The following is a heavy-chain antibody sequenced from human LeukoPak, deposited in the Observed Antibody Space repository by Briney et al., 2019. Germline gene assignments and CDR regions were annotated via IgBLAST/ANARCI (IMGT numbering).Heavy chain of an antibody. CDR3: ARGYFEGRIAARHNWFDP. CDR2: VYYTGMM. Sequence: SETLSLTCTVSGGSMSGYYWNWIGQSQGKGRRGFAYVYYTGMMDYNPSLKSRVSISLDTSKNQFSLRLSSVTAADTAIYYCARGYFEGRIAARHNWFDPWGQGTLVSVSS. V-gene: IGHV4-59*01. CDR1: GGSMSGYY. D-gene: IGHD6-6*01. J-gene: IGHJ5*02.